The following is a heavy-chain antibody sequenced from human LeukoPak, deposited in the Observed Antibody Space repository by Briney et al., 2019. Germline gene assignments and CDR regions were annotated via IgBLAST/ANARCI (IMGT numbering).Heavy chain of an antibody. CDR1: GFTVRDNY. CDR2: VYSDGST. V-gene: IGHV3-66*01. D-gene: IGHD3-9*01. CDR3: ATQDWDY. J-gene: IGHJ4*02. Sequence: GGSLRLSCAASGFTVRDNYMSWVRQAPGKGLEWVSVVYSDGSTSYADSVRGRFTISRDNSKNTLYLQMTSLRADDTAVYYCATQDWDYWGQGTLVTVSS.